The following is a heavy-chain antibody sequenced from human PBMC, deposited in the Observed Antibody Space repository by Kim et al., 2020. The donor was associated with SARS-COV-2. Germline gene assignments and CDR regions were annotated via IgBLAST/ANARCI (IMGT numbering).Heavy chain of an antibody. CDR2: RYFTWST. J-gene: IGHJ5*02. Sequence: SETLSLTCSVSGGSISSHYWSWIRRPQGEGLELIWYRYFTWSTNYNPSLNSRVTISVDTYKNQFFLNLTSVTAAATAVYYCARGPSGWRFDPWRQGTLVT. V-gene: IGHV4-59*11. D-gene: IGHD6-19*01. CDR1: GGSISSHY. CDR3: ARGPSGWRFDP.